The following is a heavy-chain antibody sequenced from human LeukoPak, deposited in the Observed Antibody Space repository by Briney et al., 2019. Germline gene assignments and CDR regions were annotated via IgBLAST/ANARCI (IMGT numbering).Heavy chain of an antibody. CDR2: INSDGSST. D-gene: IGHD3-10*01. Sequence: GGSLRLSCAASGFTFSSYWMHWVRQAPGKGLVWVSRINSDGSSTSYADSVKGRFTISRDNAKNTLYLQMNSLRAEDTAVYYCARDGGDITMVRGVDFDYWGQGTLVTASS. J-gene: IGHJ4*02. CDR1: GFTFSSYW. V-gene: IGHV3-74*01. CDR3: ARDGGDITMVRGVDFDY.